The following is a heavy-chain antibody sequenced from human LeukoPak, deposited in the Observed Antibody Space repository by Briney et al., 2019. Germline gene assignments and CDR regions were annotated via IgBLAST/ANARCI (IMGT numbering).Heavy chain of an antibody. CDR1: GFTFSSYA. J-gene: IGHJ4*02. V-gene: IGHV3-23*01. Sequence: GGSLRLSCAASGFTFSSYAMSWVRQAPGKGLEWVSAISGSGGSTYYADSVKGRFTISRDNAKNSLYLQMNSLRAEDTAVYYCARDSSTSPNYFDYWGQGTLVTVSS. CDR2: ISGSGGST. D-gene: IGHD2-2*01. CDR3: ARDSSTSPNYFDY.